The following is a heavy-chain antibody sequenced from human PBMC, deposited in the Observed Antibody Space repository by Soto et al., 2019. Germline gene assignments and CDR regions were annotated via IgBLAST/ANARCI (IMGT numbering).Heavy chain of an antibody. J-gene: IGHJ3*02. V-gene: IGHV1-69*06. CDR1: GGTFSSYA. D-gene: IGHD3-22*01. Sequence: SVKGSCKASGGTFSSYAISWGRQAPGQGLEWMGGIIPIFGTANYAQKFQGRVTITADKSTSTAYMELSSLRSEDTAVYYCARYYDNTANAFDIRGQGTMVTVSS. CDR2: IIPIFGTA. CDR3: ARYYDNTANAFDI.